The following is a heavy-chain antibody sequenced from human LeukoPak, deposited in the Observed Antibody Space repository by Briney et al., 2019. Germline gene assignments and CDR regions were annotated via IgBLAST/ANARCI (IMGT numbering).Heavy chain of an antibody. J-gene: IGHJ1*01. CDR3: ARHEAGTYLHH. Sequence: PSETLSLTCTVSDGPLTNYYWMGPPQPPGRALEWIGYVYYSGSTNYNASLKSRVTISVDMSKNQFSMTLRSVTAADTAVYYRARHEAGTYLHHWGQGALVIVSA. CDR1: DGPLTNYY. CDR2: VYYSGST. D-gene: IGHD6-13*01. V-gene: IGHV4-59*08.